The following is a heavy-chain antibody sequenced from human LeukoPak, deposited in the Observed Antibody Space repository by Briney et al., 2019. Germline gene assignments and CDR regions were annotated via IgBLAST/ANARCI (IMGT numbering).Heavy chain of an antibody. CDR3: ARGGGSPDY. CDR1: GSSISSYY. D-gene: IGHD3-16*01. V-gene: IGHV4-59*08. CDR2: IYYSGST. J-gene: IGHJ4*02. Sequence: SETLSLTCTVSGSSISSYYWSWIRQPPGKGLEWIGYIYYSGSTNYNPSLKSRVTISVDTSKNQFSLKLSSVTAADTAVYYCARGGGSPDYWGQGILVTVSS.